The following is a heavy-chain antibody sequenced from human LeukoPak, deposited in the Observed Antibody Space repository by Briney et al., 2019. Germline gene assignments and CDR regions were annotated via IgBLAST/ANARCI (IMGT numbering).Heavy chain of an antibody. V-gene: IGHV4-59*01. J-gene: IGHJ4*02. CDR3: ARVRKDCSSTSCYRTFDY. Sequence: SETLSLTCTVSGGSISSYYWSWIRQPPGKGLEWIGYIYYSGSTNYNPSLKSRVTISVDTSKNQFSLKLSSVTAADTAVYYCARVRKDCSSTSCYRTFDYWGQGTLVTVSS. CDR2: IYYSGST. CDR1: GGSISSYY. D-gene: IGHD2-2*01.